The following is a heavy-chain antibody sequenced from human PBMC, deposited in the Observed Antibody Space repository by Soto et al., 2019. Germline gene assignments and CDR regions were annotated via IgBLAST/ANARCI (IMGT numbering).Heavy chain of an antibody. CDR3: AKVAKGSGSYFHYYYYYMDV. CDR2: ISYDGSNK. CDR1: GFTFSSYG. D-gene: IGHD3-10*01. Sequence: GGSLRLSCAASGFTFSSYGMHWVRQAPGKGLEWVAVISYDGSNKYYADSVKGRFTISRDNSKNTLYLQMNSLRAEDTAVYYCAKVAKGSGSYFHYYYYYMDVWGKGTTVTVSS. V-gene: IGHV3-30*18. J-gene: IGHJ6*03.